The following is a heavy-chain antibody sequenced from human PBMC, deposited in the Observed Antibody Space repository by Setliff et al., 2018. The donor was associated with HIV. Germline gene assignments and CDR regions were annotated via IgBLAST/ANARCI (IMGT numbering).Heavy chain of an antibody. J-gene: IGHJ3*02. CDR3: ARGRASYNVFDI. V-gene: IGHV1-69*13. Sequence: ASVKVSCKASGYTFTRNGISWVRQAPGQGLEWMGGIIPICGTANYAPRFQGRVTITADESTSTVYMELSSLRSEDSAVYYCARGRASYNVFDIWSQGTMVTVSS. CDR1: GYTFTRNG. CDR2: IIPICGTA. D-gene: IGHD1-1*01.